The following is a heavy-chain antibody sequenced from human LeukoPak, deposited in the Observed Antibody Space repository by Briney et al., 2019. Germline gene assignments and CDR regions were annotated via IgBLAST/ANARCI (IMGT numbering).Heavy chain of an antibody. CDR2: ISSSSSYT. J-gene: IGHJ1*01. D-gene: IGHD3-16*01. V-gene: IGHV3-11*06. CDR1: GLTFSEYY. CDR3: ARGHYELWY. Sequence: GGSLRLSCAASGLTFSEYYMSWIRQAPGKGLEWVSYISSSSSYTDYADSVKGRFTISRDDAKNSLYLQMNSLRAEDTAVYYCARGHYELWYWGQGTLVTVSS.